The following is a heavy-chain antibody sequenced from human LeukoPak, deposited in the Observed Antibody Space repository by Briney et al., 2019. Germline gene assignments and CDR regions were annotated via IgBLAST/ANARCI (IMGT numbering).Heavy chain of an antibody. Sequence: GGSLRLSCAASGFTFDDYGMSWVRQAPGKGLEWVSGINWNGGSTGYADSVKGRFTISRDNAKNSLYLQMNSLRAEDTALYYCARERGIAAAEEFDYWGQGTLVTVSS. CDR2: INWNGGST. J-gene: IGHJ4*02. CDR3: ARERGIAAAEEFDY. CDR1: GFTFDDYG. D-gene: IGHD6-13*01. V-gene: IGHV3-20*04.